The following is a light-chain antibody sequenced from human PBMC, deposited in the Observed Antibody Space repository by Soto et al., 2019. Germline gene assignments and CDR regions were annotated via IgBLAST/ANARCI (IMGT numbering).Light chain of an antibody. Sequence: EMVVTQSPATLSMSPGGRATLSCRTSESSIRNLAWYQQKLGQAPRLLIYGASTRATGVPDRFTGSGSGTDFILTITSLQSEDFGIYYCQQYYHWPRTFGQGTKVDIK. J-gene: IGKJ1*01. CDR2: GAS. CDR3: QQYYHWPRT. CDR1: ESSIRN. V-gene: IGKV3-15*01.